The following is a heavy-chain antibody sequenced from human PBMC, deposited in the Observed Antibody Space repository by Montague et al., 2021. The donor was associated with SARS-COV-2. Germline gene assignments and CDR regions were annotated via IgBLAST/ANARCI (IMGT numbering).Heavy chain of an antibody. J-gene: IGHJ4*02. CDR1: GFTFSSYA. V-gene: IGHV3-23*01. Sequence: SLRLSCAVSGFTFSSYAMSWVRQAPGKGLEWVSVISGSGGSTYYADSVKGWFTISRDNSKNTLYLQMNSLRAEDTAVYYCAKGLSSGSYYSSYFEYWGQGTLVTVSS. CDR3: AKGLSSGSYYSSYFEY. D-gene: IGHD3-10*01. CDR2: ISGSGGST.